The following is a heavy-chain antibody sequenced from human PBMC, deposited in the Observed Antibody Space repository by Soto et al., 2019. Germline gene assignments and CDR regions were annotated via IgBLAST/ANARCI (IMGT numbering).Heavy chain of an antibody. J-gene: IGHJ6*02. D-gene: IGHD5-12*01. CDR3: ARAWHYYYYGLDV. V-gene: IGHV4-30-4*01. CDR2: IYHSGTT. CDR1: GASISSGDYY. Sequence: SETLSLTCTVSGASISSGDYYWSWIRQSPGKGLEYIGYIYHSGTTYYNPSLKSRVIMSLDTSKNQFSLKLNSVTAADTAVYYCARAWHYYYYGLDVWGQGTTVTVSS.